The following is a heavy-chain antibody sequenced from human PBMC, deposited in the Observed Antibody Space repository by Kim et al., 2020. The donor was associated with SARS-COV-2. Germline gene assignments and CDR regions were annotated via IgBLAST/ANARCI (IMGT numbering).Heavy chain of an antibody. Sequence: YYVDSVKGRFIISRDNAKNSLYLQMNSLRVEDTAVYYCARDRYCSFWGQGTLVTVSS. D-gene: IGHD2-15*01. J-gene: IGHJ4*02. V-gene: IGHV3-7*03. CDR3: ARDRYCSF.